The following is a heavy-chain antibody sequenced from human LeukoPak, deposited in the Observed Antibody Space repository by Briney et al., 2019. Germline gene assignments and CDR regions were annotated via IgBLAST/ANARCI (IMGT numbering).Heavy chain of an antibody. CDR1: GFTFSSYD. CDR2: IGTAGDT. V-gene: IGHV3-13*01. Sequence: GGSLRLSCAASGFTFSSYDMYWVRQATGKGLEWVSAIGTAGDTYYPGSVKGRFTISRENAKNSLYLQMNSLRAGDTAVYYCARVSPYDSSGYYYDYWGQGTLVTVSS. J-gene: IGHJ4*02. D-gene: IGHD3-22*01. CDR3: ARVSPYDSSGYYYDY.